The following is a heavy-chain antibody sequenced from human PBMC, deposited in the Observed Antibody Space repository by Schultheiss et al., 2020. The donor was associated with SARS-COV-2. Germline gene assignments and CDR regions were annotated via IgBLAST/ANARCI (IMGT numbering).Heavy chain of an antibody. CDR3: ARAGLRWVLAY. CDR2: ISGGGDMT. J-gene: IGHJ4*02. D-gene: IGHD4-23*01. V-gene: IGHV3-23*01. Sequence: GESLKISCAASGFTFSSYEMNWVRQAPGKGLEWVSAISGGGDMTYFSDSVKGRFTISRDNSKNTLYLQMNSLRAEDTAVYYCARAGLRWVLAYWGQGTLVTVSS. CDR1: GFTFSSYE.